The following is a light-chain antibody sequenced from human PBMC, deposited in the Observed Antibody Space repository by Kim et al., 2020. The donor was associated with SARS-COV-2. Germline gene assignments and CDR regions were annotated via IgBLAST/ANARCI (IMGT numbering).Light chain of an antibody. CDR2: GAS. V-gene: IGKV3-15*01. J-gene: IGKJ4*01. CDR3: QQYNNWPLT. Sequence: EIVMTQSPATLSVSPGERATLSCRASQSVSSNLAWYQQKPGQAPRLLIYGASTRATGIPARFSGSGSGTEFTLTISSLQSEDFAVYYCQQYNNWPLTFGVGTKLEIK. CDR1: QSVSSN.